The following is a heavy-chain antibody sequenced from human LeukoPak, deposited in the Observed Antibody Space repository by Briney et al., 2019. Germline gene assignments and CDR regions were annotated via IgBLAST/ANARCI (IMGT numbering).Heavy chain of an antibody. V-gene: IGHV6-1*01. CDR3: ARAGGSDGTYYDFWSGYYIFDY. CDR2: TYYRSKWYN. J-gene: IGHJ4*02. Sequence: SQTLSLTCAISGDSVSSNSASWNWIRQSPSRGLEWLGRTYYRSKWYNDYATSVKNRINIKPDISKNQFSLKLSSVTAADTAVYYCARAGGSDGTYYDFWSGYYIFDYWGQGTLVTVSS. D-gene: IGHD3-3*01. CDR1: GDSVSSNSAS.